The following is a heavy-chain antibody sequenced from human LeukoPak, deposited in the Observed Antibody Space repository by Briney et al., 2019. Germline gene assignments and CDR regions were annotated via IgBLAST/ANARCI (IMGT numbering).Heavy chain of an antibody. J-gene: IGHJ4*02. CDR3: ARDGPQLWSYFDY. Sequence: SETLSLTCTVSGGSISSYYWSWTRQPAGKGLEWIGRIYTSGSTNYNPSLKSRVTMSVDTSKNQFSLKLSSVTAADTAVYYCARDGPQLWSYFDYWGQGTLVTVSS. CDR1: GGSISSYY. CDR2: IYTSGST. V-gene: IGHV4-4*07. D-gene: IGHD5-18*01.